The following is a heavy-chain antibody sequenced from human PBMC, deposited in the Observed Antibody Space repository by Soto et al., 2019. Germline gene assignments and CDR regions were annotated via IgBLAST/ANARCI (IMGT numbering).Heavy chain of an antibody. CDR1: GGAINCYY. V-gene: IGHV4-4*07. CDR2: IYSSGST. J-gene: IGHJ5*02. CDR3: ARGQRFSDWFDP. Sequence: PSAPLSLTCRGSGGAINCYYWTLIRQPAGKGLEWIGRIYSSGSTKYNPSLQSRVTMSLDTSKNQFPLRLTSVTAADTAVYYCARGQRFSDWFDPWGQGTFVTVSS. D-gene: IGHD3-3*01.